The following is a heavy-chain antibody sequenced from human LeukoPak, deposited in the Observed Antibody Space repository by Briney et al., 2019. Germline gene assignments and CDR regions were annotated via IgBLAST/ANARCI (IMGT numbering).Heavy chain of an antibody. D-gene: IGHD4-17*01. V-gene: IGHV3-21*04. CDR1: GFTFTNYS. CDR3: ARENTHDYGLLV. CDR2: ISRSSSYI. J-gene: IGHJ4*02. Sequence: GGSLRLSXAASGFTFTNYSMNWVRQAPGKGLEWVSSISRSSSYIYYAASVKGRFTISRDNAKNSLYLQMNSLRVEDTAVYYCARENTHDYGLLVWGQGTLVTVSS.